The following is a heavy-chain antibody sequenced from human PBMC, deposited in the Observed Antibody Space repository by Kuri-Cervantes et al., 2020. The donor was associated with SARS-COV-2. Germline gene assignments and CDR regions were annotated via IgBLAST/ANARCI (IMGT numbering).Heavy chain of an antibody. Sequence: GESLKISCAASGFSFSSYWMHWVRQAPGKGLVWVSRIYTDGSTASYADSVKGRFTISRDNAKNTLFLQMNSLRDEDTAVYYCARDVDPYYDYWSGYAGYWGQGTLVTVSS. V-gene: IGHV3-74*01. D-gene: IGHD3-3*01. CDR2: IYTDGSTA. CDR3: ARDVDPYYDYWSGYAGY. J-gene: IGHJ4*02. CDR1: GFSFSSYW.